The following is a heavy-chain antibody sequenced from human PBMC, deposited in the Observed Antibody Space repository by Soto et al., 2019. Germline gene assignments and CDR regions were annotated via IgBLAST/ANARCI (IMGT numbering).Heavy chain of an antibody. V-gene: IGHV3-48*02. CDR2: ISSSSSTI. Sequence: PVGSLRLSCAASGFTFSSYSMNWVRQAPGKGLEWVSYISSSSSTIYYADSVKGRFTISRDNAKNSLYLQMNSLRDEDTAVYYCARESRFLVRLSLRSTLPWARGTLVTVSS. D-gene: IGHD3-3*01. CDR1: GFTFSSYS. J-gene: IGHJ5*02. CDR3: ARESRFLVRLSLRSTLP.